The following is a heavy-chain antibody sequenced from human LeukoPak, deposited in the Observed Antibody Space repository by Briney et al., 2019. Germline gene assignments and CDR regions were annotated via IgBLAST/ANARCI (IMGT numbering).Heavy chain of an antibody. CDR3: ARGGGALEYSSSGVDY. Sequence: PSETLSLTCAVYGGSFSGYYWSWIRQPPGKGLEWIGEINHSGSTYYNPSLKSRVTISVDTSKNQFSLKLSSVTAADTAVYYCARGGGALEYSSSGVDYWGQGTLVTVSS. CDR2: INHSGST. CDR1: GGSFSGYY. V-gene: IGHV4-34*01. J-gene: IGHJ4*02. D-gene: IGHD6-6*01.